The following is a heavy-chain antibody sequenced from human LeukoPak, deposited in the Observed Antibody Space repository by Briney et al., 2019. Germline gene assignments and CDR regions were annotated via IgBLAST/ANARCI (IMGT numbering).Heavy chain of an antibody. CDR1: GFNFDIYA. J-gene: IGHJ3*02. D-gene: IGHD6-19*01. CDR3: AEDHLGQWLGGDAFDI. CDR2: ISGSGGST. Sequence: GGSLRLSCAASGFNFDIYAMTWVRQAPGKGLEWVSIISGSGGSTYYADSVKGRFTVSRDNSKNTLYLLMNSLRAEDMAIYYCAEDHLGQWLGGDAFDIWGQGTMVTVSS. V-gene: IGHV3-23*01.